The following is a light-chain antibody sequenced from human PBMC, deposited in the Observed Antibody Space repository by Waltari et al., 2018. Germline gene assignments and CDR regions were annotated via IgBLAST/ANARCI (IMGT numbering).Light chain of an antibody. CDR3: QQSGDSLWT. Sequence: IVLTQSPATLSLSPGDRATLSCWASQSVPSNFLAWYQHIPGQAPRLLIYGASSRASDIPDRFSGRGSGTGFTLTISGLAPEDSAMYYCQQSGDSLWTFGQGTKVEIK. J-gene: IGKJ1*01. V-gene: IGKV3-20*01. CDR1: QSVPSNF. CDR2: GAS.